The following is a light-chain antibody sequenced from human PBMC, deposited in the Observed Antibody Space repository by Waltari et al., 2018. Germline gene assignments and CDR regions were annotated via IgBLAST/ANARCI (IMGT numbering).Light chain of an antibody. J-gene: IGKJ5*01. CDR2: TAS. Sequence: DIQLTQSPSFLSASVGDRVTITCRSSQGISNHLAWYQQKGAKAPKLLIHTASTLEGVVPSRFGGSGSGTEFALTISSLQPEDFATYYCQQRNGYPITFGQGTRLEIK. V-gene: IGKV1-9*01. CDR1: QGISNH. CDR3: QQRNGYPIT.